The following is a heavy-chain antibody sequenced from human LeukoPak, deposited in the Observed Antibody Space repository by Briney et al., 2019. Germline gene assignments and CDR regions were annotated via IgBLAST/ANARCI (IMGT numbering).Heavy chain of an antibody. Sequence: SSETLSLTCAVYGGSFSGYYWSWIRQPPGKGLEWIGYIYYSGSTNYNPSLKSRVTISVDTSKNQFSLKLSSVTAADTAVYYCAIQLWVRGPFDYWGQGTLVTVSS. CDR2: IYYSGST. CDR3: AIQLWVRGPFDY. J-gene: IGHJ4*02. V-gene: IGHV4-59*01. CDR1: GGSFSGYY. D-gene: IGHD5-18*01.